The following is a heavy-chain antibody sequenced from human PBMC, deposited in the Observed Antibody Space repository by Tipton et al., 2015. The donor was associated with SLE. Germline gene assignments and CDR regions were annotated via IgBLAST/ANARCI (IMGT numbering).Heavy chain of an antibody. V-gene: IGHV4-59*08. J-gene: IGHJ3*02. CDR2: IYATGNT. D-gene: IGHD5-24*01. CDR1: GGSISGYY. CDR3: ARHRWRWNDAFDI. Sequence: TLSLTCTVSGGSISGYYWSWIRQPPGKGLEWIGYIYATGNTDYNPSLKSRVTISVDTSKNQFSLKLSSVTAADTVVYYCARHRWRWNDAFDIWGQGTMVTVSS.